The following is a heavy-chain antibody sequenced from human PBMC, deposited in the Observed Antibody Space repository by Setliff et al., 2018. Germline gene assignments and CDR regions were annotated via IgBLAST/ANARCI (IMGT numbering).Heavy chain of an antibody. CDR3: AGDTIQDAFDF. V-gene: IGHV1-45*02. J-gene: IGHJ3*01. CDR1: GYNFINSA. Sequence: GASVKVSCKTSGYNFINSAIAWVRQAPGQGLEWMGWITPFNGNTNYAQKFQDRVTITRDRSMSTAYMELSSLRSEDTAMYYCAGDTIQDAFDFWGQGTMVTVSS. CDR2: ITPFNGNT. D-gene: IGHD3-3*01.